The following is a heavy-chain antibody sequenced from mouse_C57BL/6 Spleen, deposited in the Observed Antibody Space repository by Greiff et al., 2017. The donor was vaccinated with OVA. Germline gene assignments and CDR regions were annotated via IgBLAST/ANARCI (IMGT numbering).Heavy chain of an antibody. J-gene: IGHJ4*01. V-gene: IGHV7-3*01. CDR1: GFTFTDYY. D-gene: IGHD2-12*01. CDR2: IRNKANGYTT. Sequence: EVMLVESGGGLVQPGGSLSLSCAASGFTFTDYYMSWVRQPPGKALEWLGFIRNKANGYTTEYSASVKGRFTISRDNSQSILYLQMNALRAEDSATYYGARYGEYDVGYYYAMDYWGQGTSVTVSS. CDR3: ARYGEYDVGYYYAMDY.